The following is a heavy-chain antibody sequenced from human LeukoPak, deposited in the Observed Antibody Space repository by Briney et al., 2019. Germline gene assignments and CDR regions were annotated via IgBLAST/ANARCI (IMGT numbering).Heavy chain of an antibody. D-gene: IGHD6-13*01. V-gene: IGHV4-39*07. CDR1: GGSISSSSYY. Sequence: NPSETLSLTCTVSGGSISSSSYYWGWIRQPPGKGLDWIGSIYYSGSTYYNPSLKSRFTISVDTSKNQFSLKLSSVTAADTAVYYCARVYYSSSYDYWYFDLWGRGTLVTVSS. CDR2: IYYSGST. CDR3: ARVYYSSSYDYWYFDL. J-gene: IGHJ2*01.